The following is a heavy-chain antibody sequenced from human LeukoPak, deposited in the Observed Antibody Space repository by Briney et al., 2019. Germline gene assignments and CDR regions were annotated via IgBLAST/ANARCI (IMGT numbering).Heavy chain of an antibody. CDR2: ISAYNGNT. CDR3: AREGLLLWFGELLDYYYGMDV. CDR1: GYTFTSYG. Sequence: GASVKVSCKASGYTFTSYGISWVRQAPGQGLEWMGWISAYNGNTNYAQKLQGRVTMTRDTSTSTVYMELSSLRSEDTAVYYCAREGLLLWFGELLDYYYGMDVWGKGTTVTVSS. J-gene: IGHJ6*04. D-gene: IGHD3-10*01. V-gene: IGHV1-18*01.